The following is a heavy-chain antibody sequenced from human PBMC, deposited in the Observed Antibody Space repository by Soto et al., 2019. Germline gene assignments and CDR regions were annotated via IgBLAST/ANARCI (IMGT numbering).Heavy chain of an antibody. Sequence: GSLRLSCAASGFTFSNAWINWVRQAPGKGLEWVGRIKSKTDGGTTDFAAPVEGRFTISRDNSKDTLYLHMDSLRAEDTAVYYCATSGDCRSRDCYRAFDHWGLGTLVTVSS. D-gene: IGHD2-21*02. J-gene: IGHJ4*02. CDR3: ATSGDCRSRDCYRAFDH. CDR1: GFTFSNAW. CDR2: IKSKTDGGTT. V-gene: IGHV3-15*07.